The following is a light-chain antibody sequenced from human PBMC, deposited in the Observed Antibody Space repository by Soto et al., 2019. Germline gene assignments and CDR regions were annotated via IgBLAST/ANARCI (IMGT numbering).Light chain of an antibody. V-gene: IGKV3D-20*01. CDR1: QSVSSSY. CDR3: QQSNNWPWT. Sequence: DIILTQSPATLSLSPGERATLSCGASQSVSSSYVAWYQHRPGLAPRLLIYDASTRATGIPARFSDSGSGTQFRRTISRLKSEDFAVYCCQQSNNWPWTFGQGTKVDIK. CDR2: DAS. J-gene: IGKJ1*01.